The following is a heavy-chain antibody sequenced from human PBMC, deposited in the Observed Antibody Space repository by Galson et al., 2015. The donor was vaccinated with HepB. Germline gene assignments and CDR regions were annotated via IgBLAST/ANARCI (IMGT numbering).Heavy chain of an antibody. CDR2: MSPNNGNT. Sequence: SVKVSCKASGNTFTRYDINWVRQATGQGLEWMGWMSPNNGNTDYAQKFQGRVTMTRNTSIGTAYMELSSLRSEDTAVYYCARGGRLGPRGDAFDIWGQGTMVTVSS. CDR1: GNTFTRYD. CDR3: ARGGRLGPRGDAFDI. J-gene: IGHJ3*02. D-gene: IGHD3-16*01. V-gene: IGHV1-8*01.